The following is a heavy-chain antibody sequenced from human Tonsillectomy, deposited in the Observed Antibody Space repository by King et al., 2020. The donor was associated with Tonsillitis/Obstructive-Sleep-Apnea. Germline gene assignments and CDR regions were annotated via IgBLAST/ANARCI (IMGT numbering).Heavy chain of an antibody. V-gene: IGHV1-46*01. CDR2: INTSGVST. CDR1: GYSFTSYY. D-gene: IGHD3-16*01. J-gene: IGHJ6*03. Sequence: QLVQSGAEVKKPGASVKVSCKASGYSFTSYYMHWVRQAPGQGLEWMGLINTSGVSTSNEQKFQGRVTMTRDTSTSTVYMELSSLRSEDTAVYYCARDGGGSDDYYYYMDVWGKGTTVTVSS. CDR3: ARDGGGSDDYYYYMDV.